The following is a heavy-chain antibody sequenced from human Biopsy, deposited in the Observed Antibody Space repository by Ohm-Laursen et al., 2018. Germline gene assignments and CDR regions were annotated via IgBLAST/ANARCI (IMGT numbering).Heavy chain of an antibody. CDR2: IFNSANT. J-gene: IGHJ5*02. CDR1: GGPISSGGSY. V-gene: IGHV4-31*01. CDR3: ARGDYFDSNGYFWFDP. Sequence: QTLTLTCTVSGGPISSGGSYWSWIRQRPGKGLEWIGYIFNSANTYYNPSLKNLITISGDTSKNQFSLKLNSVTAADTAVYYCARGDYFDSNGYFWFDPWGQGTLVTVSS. D-gene: IGHD3-22*01.